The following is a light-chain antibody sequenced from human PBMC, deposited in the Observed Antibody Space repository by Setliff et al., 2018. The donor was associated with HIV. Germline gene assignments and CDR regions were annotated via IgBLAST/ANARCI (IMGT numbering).Light chain of an antibody. CDR2: DVS. J-gene: IGLJ1*01. V-gene: IGLV2-14*03. Sequence: QSVLAQPASVSGSPGQSITISCTGTSSDVGGYNYVSWYQQHPGKAPKVMIYDVSNRPSGVSNRFSGSKSGNTASLTISGLQAEDEADYYCSTYTSSSTLLFGTGTKVTV. CDR1: SSDVGGYNY. CDR3: STYTSSSTLL.